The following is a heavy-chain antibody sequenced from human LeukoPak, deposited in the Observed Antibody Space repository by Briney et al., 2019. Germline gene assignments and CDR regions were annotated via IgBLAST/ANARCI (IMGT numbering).Heavy chain of an antibody. CDR1: GYTFTTYG. V-gene: IGHV1-18*01. CDR3: ASLEGYYYDSSGTDAFDI. Sequence: ASVKVSCKASGYTFTTYGISWVRQAPGQGLEWMGWISAYNGNTNYAQKLQGRLTMTTDTSTSTAYMELRSLRSDDTAVYYCASLEGYYYDSSGTDAFDIWGQGTMVTVSS. J-gene: IGHJ3*02. D-gene: IGHD3-22*01. CDR2: ISAYNGNT.